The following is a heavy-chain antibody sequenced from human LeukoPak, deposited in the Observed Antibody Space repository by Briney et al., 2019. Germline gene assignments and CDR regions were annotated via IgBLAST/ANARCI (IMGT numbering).Heavy chain of an antibody. J-gene: IGHJ4*02. Sequence: ASVKVSCKASRYSFTGYYMHWVRQAPGQGLEWMGWISPISGGTNYAQTFQGRVTMTRDTSISTAYMDLTRLGSDDTAVYYCAREGQGYVYWGQGTLVTVSS. CDR3: AREGQGYVY. CDR2: ISPISGGT. V-gene: IGHV1-2*02. CDR1: RYSFTGYY. D-gene: IGHD3-16*01.